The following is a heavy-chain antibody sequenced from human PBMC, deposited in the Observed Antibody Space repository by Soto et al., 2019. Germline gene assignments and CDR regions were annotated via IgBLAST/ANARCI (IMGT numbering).Heavy chain of an antibody. Sequence: QIQLAQSGGEVKKPGASVKVSCKTSGYTFSSYTIAWVRQAPGQGLEWLGWISPDDGNTEYEQKFQGRVTMTADTLTNNAYKELRCLKYDDTAVYYCARVEAPFGESLHWGQGTPVTVSA. CDR3: ARVEAPFGESLH. D-gene: IGHD3-10*01. J-gene: IGHJ4*02. CDR1: GYTFSSYT. CDR2: ISPDDGNT. V-gene: IGHV1-18*01.